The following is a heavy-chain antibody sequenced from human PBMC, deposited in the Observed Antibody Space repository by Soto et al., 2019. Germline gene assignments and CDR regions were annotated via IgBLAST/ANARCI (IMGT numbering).Heavy chain of an antibody. V-gene: IGHV3-48*02. CDR1: GFTFIAYS. CDR3: ARDVGYYYDSSGYYRFDY. J-gene: IGHJ4*02. Sequence: EVQLVESGGGLVQPGGSRRLSCAASGFTFIAYSINWVRQAPGRGLGWVPNISRSSSTIYYADSVKGRLTISRDNAKNSLYLQMNSLRDEDTAVYYCARDVGYYYDSSGYYRFDYWGQGTLVTVSS. CDR2: ISRSSSTI. D-gene: IGHD3-22*01.